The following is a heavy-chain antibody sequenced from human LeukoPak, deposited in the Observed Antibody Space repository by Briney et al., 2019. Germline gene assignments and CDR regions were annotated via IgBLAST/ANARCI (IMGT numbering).Heavy chain of an antibody. Sequence: GASVKVSCKASGYTFTGYDINWVRQATGQGVEWMGWMNPNSGNTGYAQKFQGRVTMTRDTSISTAHMELSSLRYEDTAVYYCARTPRGADIDNWGQGTLVTVSS. V-gene: IGHV1-8*01. CDR2: MNPNSGNT. CDR1: GYTFTGYD. J-gene: IGHJ4*02. D-gene: IGHD6-19*01. CDR3: ARTPRGADIDN.